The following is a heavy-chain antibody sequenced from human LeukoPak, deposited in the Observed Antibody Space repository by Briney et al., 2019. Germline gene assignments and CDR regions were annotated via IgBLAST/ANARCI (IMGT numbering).Heavy chain of an antibody. CDR2: ISYDGNNQ. Sequence: GGSLRLSCAASGFIFINYDMHWVRQAPGKGLEWVAIISYDGNNQYYGDSVKGRFTISRDNSKNTLYLQMNRLRAEDTAVYYCAKDHYYGSGSPNYWGLGTLVTVSS. D-gene: IGHD3-10*01. V-gene: IGHV3-30*18. CDR3: AKDHYYGSGSPNY. J-gene: IGHJ4*02. CDR1: GFIFINYD.